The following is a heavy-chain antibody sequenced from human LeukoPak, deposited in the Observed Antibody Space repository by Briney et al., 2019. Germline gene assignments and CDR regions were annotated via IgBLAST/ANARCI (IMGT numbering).Heavy chain of an antibody. D-gene: IGHD6-13*01. J-gene: IGHJ5*02. V-gene: IGHV4-59*01. CDR3: ARVYSSSWYRNWFDP. Sequence: SETLSLTCTVSGGSISSYYWSWIRQPPGKGLEWIGYIYYSGSTNYNPSLKSRVTISVDTSKNQFSLKLSSATAADTAVYYCARVYSSSWYRNWFDPWGQGTLVTVSS. CDR1: GGSISSYY. CDR2: IYYSGST.